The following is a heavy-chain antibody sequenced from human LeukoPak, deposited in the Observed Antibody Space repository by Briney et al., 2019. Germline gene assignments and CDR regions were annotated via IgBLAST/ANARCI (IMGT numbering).Heavy chain of an antibody. Sequence: GASVKASCKSSGFTFINSRITWVRQAPGQGLEWMGWISAYYGNTHYVDNFEGRVAMTRDTSTSTAYMELRSLTSDDTAVYYCARVGGGTHYYFDFWGQGTLVTVS. V-gene: IGHV1-18*01. CDR1: GFTFINSR. J-gene: IGHJ4*02. CDR2: ISAYYGNT. D-gene: IGHD1-26*01. CDR3: ARVGGGTHYYFDF.